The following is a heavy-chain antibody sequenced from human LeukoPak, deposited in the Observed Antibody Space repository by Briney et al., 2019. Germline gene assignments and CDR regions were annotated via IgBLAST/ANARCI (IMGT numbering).Heavy chain of an antibody. CDR3: ARVGYYYDSSGSPYYYGMDV. D-gene: IGHD3-22*01. J-gene: IGHJ6*02. Sequence: ASVKVSCKASGGTFSSYAISWVRQAPGQGLEWMGGIIPIFGTANYAQKFQGRVTITADESTSTAYMELSSLRSEDTAVYYCARVGYYYDSSGSPYYYGMDVWGQGTTVTVSS. V-gene: IGHV1-69*13. CDR1: GGTFSSYA. CDR2: IIPIFGTA.